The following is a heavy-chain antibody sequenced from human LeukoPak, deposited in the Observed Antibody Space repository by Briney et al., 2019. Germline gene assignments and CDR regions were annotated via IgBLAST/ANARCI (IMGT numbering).Heavy chain of an antibody. J-gene: IGHJ4*01. CDR1: GGTFSSYA. CDR2: FIPIFGTA. Sequence: SVKVACKASGGTFSSYAISWVRQAPGQGLEWMGRFIPIFGTANYAQKFQGRVTITTDESTSTAYMELSSLRSEDTAVYYCARETVDTQPTFDYWGQGTLVTVSS. D-gene: IGHD4-23*01. CDR3: ARETVDTQPTFDY. V-gene: IGHV1-69*05.